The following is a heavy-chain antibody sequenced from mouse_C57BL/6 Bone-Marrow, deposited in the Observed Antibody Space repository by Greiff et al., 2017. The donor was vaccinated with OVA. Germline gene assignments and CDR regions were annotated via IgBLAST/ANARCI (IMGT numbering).Heavy chain of an antibody. V-gene: IGHV1-39*01. CDR3: ARGGYYYGSSYNYAMDY. D-gene: IGHD1-1*01. CDR2: INPNYGTT. CDR1: GYSFTDYN. J-gene: IGHJ4*01. Sequence: EVKLVESGPELVKPGASVKISCKASGYSFTDYNMNWVKQSNGKSLEWIGVINPNYGTTSYNQKFKGKATLTVDQSSSTAYMQLNSLTSEDSAVYYCARGGYYYGSSYNYAMDYWGQGTSVTVSS.